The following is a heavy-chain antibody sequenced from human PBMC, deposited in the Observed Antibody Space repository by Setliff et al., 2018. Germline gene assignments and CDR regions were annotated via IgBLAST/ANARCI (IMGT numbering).Heavy chain of an antibody. CDR2: IGTAGDT. Sequence: PGGSLRLSCAASGFTFSSYDMHWVRQATGKGLEWVSAIGTAGDTYYPGSVKGRFTISRENAKNSLYLQMNSLRAGDTAVYYCARDGSAHSKYCSGTSCYYYYYYMDVWGKGTTVTVSS. D-gene: IGHD2-2*01. V-gene: IGHV3-13*01. CDR1: GFTFSSYD. CDR3: ARDGSAHSKYCSGTSCYYYYYYMDV. J-gene: IGHJ6*03.